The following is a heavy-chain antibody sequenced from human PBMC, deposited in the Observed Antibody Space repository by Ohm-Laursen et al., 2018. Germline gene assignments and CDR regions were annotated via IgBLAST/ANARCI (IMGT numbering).Heavy chain of an antibody. CDR3: AGLGYCSSTSCY. CDR2: ISSSGSTI. CDR1: GFTFSDYY. D-gene: IGHD2-2*01. J-gene: IGHJ4*02. Sequence: SLRLSCTASGFTFSDYYMSWIRQAPGKGLEWVSYISSSGSTIYYADSVKGRFTISRDNAKNSLYLQMNSLRAEDTAVYYCAGLGYCSSTSCYWGQGTLVTVSS. V-gene: IGHV3-11*04.